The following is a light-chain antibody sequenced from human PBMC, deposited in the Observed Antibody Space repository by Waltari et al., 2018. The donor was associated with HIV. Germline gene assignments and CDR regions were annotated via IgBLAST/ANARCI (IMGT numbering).Light chain of an antibody. CDR2: RDN. CDR3: LSYDDRLSGSRV. CDR1: TSNVGNNF. Sequence: QSVLTQPPSASGTPGQRVTISCSGTTSNVGNNFVSWYQQLPGTAPKLLIYRDNQRPSGVPDRFSGSKSGASASLAISGLRSEDEAIYYCLSYDDRLSGSRVFGGGTKVTVL. J-gene: IGLJ3*02. V-gene: IGLV1-47*01.